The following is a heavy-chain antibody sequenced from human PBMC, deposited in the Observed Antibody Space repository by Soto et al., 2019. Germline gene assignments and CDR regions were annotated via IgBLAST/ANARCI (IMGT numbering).Heavy chain of an antibody. CDR1: GGSISSSSYY. D-gene: IGHD4-17*01. CDR2: IYYSGST. Sequence: ASETLSLTCTVSGGSISSSSYYWGWIRQPPGKGLEWIGSIYYSGSTYYNPSLKSRVTISVDTSKNQFSLKLSSVTAADTAVYYCARPRRTTVTTFDYWGQGTLVTVSS. CDR3: ARPRRTTVTTFDY. V-gene: IGHV4-39*01. J-gene: IGHJ4*02.